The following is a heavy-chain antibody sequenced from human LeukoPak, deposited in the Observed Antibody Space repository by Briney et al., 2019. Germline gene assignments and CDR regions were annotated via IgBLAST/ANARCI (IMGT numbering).Heavy chain of an antibody. Sequence: GGSLRLSCAASGFTFSSYAMSWVRQAPGKGLEWVSAISGSGGSTYYADSVKGRFTISRDNSKNTLYLQMNSLRAEDTAVYYCARGGRWAHYYFDYWGQGTLVTVSS. V-gene: IGHV3-23*01. CDR1: GFTFSSYA. CDR2: ISGSGGST. D-gene: IGHD3-16*01. CDR3: ARGGRWAHYYFDY. J-gene: IGHJ4*02.